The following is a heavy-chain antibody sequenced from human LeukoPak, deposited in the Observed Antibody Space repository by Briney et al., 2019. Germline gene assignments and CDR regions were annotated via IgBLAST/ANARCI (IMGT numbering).Heavy chain of an antibody. CDR2: IKQDESEK. CDR1: GFNFNAYW. V-gene: IGHV3-7*01. D-gene: IGHD6-13*01. J-gene: IGHJ4*02. Sequence: GGSLRLSCAASGFNFNAYWMNWVRQAPGKGLEWVANIKQDESEKNYVDSVKGRFTISRDNAKNSLYLQMNSLRAEDTAEYYCAGEGLAAAAGNDYWGQGTLVTVSS. CDR3: AGEGLAAAAGNDY.